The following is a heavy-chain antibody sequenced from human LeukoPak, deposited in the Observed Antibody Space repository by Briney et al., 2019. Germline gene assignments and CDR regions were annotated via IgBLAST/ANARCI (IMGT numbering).Heavy chain of an antibody. CDR1: GFTFSSYA. V-gene: IGHV3-23*01. CDR2: ISGSGGST. CDR3: AKDFGSIVGATSSFDY. J-gene: IGHJ4*02. Sequence: GGSLRLSCAASGFTFSSYAMSWVRQAPGKGLEWVSAISGSGGSTYYADSVKGRFTISRDNSKNTLYLQMNSLRAEDTAAYYCAKDFGSIVGATSSFDYWGQGTLVTVSS. D-gene: IGHD1-26*01.